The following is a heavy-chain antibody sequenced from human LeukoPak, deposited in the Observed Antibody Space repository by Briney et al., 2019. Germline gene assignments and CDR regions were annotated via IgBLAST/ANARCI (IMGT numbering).Heavy chain of an antibody. V-gene: IGHV1-18*01. D-gene: IGHD6-13*01. J-gene: IGHJ4*02. Sequence: GASVKVSCKASGYTFTSYDINWVRQAPGQGLEWMGWISAYNGNTNYAQKLQGRVTMTTDTSTSTAYMELRSLRSDDTAVYYCAREGGIAAAVRGFDYWGQGTLVTVSS. CDR2: ISAYNGNT. CDR3: AREGGIAAAVRGFDY. CDR1: GYTFTSYD.